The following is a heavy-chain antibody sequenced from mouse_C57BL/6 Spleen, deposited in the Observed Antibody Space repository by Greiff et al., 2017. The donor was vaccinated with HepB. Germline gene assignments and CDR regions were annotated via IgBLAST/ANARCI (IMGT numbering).Heavy chain of an antibody. D-gene: IGHD2-3*01. CDR2: ISSGSSTI. J-gene: IGHJ3*01. CDR3: ARDGYYPLAY. V-gene: IGHV5-17*01. Sequence: DVMLVESGGGLVKPGGSLKLSCAASGFTFSDYGMHWVRQAPEKGLEWVAYISSGSSTIYYADTVKGRFTISRDNAKNTLFLQMTSLRSEDTAMYYCARDGYYPLAYWGQGTLVTVSA. CDR1: GFTFSDYG.